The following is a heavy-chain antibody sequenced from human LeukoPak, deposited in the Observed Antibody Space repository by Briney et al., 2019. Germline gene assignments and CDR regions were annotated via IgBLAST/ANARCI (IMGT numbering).Heavy chain of an antibody. CDR3: ARGFQRGYGPHYGMDV. CDR1: GGSFSGYY. D-gene: IGHD5-12*01. V-gene: IGHV4-59*01. Sequence: PSETLSLTCAVYGGSFSGYYWSWIRQPPGKGLEWIGYIYYSGSTNYSPSLKSRVTISVDTSKKQFSLMLSSVIAADTAVYYCARGFQRGYGPHYGMDVWGQGTTVTVSS. J-gene: IGHJ6*02. CDR2: IYYSGST.